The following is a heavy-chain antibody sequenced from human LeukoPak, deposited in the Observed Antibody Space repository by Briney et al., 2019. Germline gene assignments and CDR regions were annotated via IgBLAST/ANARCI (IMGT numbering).Heavy chain of an antibody. D-gene: IGHD3-22*01. V-gene: IGHV4-38-2*01. CDR3: ARHTYYDSFS. J-gene: IGHJ3*01. CDR2: IYHSGST. Sequence: PSETLSLTCAVSGYSISSGYYWGWIRQPPGKGLEWIGSIYHSGSTYYNPSLKSRVTISVDTSKNQFSLKLSSVTAADTAVYYCARHTYYDSFSWGQGTMVTVSS. CDR1: GYSISSGYY.